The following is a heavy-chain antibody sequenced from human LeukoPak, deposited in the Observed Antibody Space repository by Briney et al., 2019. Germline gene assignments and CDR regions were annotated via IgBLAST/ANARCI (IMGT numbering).Heavy chain of an antibody. V-gene: IGHV4-34*01. J-gene: IGHJ5*02. CDR2: INHSGST. D-gene: IGHD3-10*01. CDR1: GGSFSGYY. Sequence: PSETLSLTCAVYGGSFSGYYWSWIRQPPGKGLEWIGEINHSGSTNYKPSLKSRVTISVDTSENQFSLKLSSVTAADTAVYYCARFSGKITMVRGVFFDPWGQGTLVTVSS. CDR3: ARFSGKITMVRGVFFDP.